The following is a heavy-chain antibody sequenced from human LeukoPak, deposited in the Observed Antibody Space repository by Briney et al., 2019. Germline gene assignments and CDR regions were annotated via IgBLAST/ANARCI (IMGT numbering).Heavy chain of an antibody. V-gene: IGHV1-69*04. CDR2: IIPILGIA. CDR3: ARGDSGSWYYFDY. CDR1: GGTFSSYA. J-gene: IGHJ4*02. D-gene: IGHD6-13*01. Sequence: SVKVSCKASGGTFSSYAISWVRQAPGQGLEWMGRIIPILGIANYAQKFQGRVTITADKSTSTAYMELSSLRSEDTAVYYCARGDSGSWYYFDYWGQGTLVTVSS.